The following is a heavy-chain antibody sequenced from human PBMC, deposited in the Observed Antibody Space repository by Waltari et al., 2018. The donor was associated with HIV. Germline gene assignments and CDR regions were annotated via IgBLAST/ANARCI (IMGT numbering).Heavy chain of an antibody. CDR1: GFEFNTYN. CDR2: VWFDENNK. J-gene: IGHJ3*01. V-gene: IGHV3-33*01. Sequence: QEKLVESGGAVVQPGGSLRLSWVASGFEFNTYNVHWVRRAPGKGLEWMAVVWFDENNKNYAESLKGRLAISRNNAKKTLYLQMNRLRVDDTAVYYCARGTGPLSPLDLWGQGTSVTVSS. CDR3: ARGTGPLSPLDL.